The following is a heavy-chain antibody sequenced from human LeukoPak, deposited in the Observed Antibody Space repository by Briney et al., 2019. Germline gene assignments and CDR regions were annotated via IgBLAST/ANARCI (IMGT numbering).Heavy chain of an antibody. V-gene: IGHV3-30-3*01. CDR2: ISYDGSNK. Sequence: GGSLRLSCAASGFTFSSYAMHWVRQAPGKGLEWVAVISYDGSNKYYADSVKGRFTISRDNSKNTLYLQMNSLRAEDTAVYYCARLYSSSWYLGMDVWGQGTTVTVSS. CDR1: GFTFSSYA. CDR3: ARLYSSSWYLGMDV. D-gene: IGHD6-13*01. J-gene: IGHJ6*02.